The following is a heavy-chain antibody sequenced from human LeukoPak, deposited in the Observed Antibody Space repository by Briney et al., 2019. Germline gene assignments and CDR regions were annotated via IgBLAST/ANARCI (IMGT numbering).Heavy chain of an antibody. D-gene: IGHD3-22*01. CDR1: GFTFSSYS. CDR2: ISETSSFM. Sequence: GGSLRLSCAASGFTFSSYSMNWVRQAPGKGLEWISYISETSSFMYYADSVKGRFTISRDNSKNTLYLQMNSLRAEDTAVYYCAKDGIFFHYYDSSGYSHLDSWGQGTLVTVSS. V-gene: IGHV3-21*05. J-gene: IGHJ4*02. CDR3: AKDGIFFHYYDSSGYSHLDS.